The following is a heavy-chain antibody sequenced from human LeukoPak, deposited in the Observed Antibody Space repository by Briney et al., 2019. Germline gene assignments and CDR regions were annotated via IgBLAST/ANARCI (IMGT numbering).Heavy chain of an antibody. V-gene: IGHV4-4*02. J-gene: IGHJ6*03. CDR2: IYHSGRT. Sequence: SETLSLTRAVSGDSISSSTWWSWVRQPPGKGLEWIGEIYHSGRTNYNPSLNNRVTISVDKSKNQFSLMLNSVTAADTAVYYCARGSTYDSTGLYYSYMDVWGKGPTVTVSS. CDR3: ARGSTYDSTGLYYSYMDV. D-gene: IGHD3-22*01. CDR1: GDSISSSTW.